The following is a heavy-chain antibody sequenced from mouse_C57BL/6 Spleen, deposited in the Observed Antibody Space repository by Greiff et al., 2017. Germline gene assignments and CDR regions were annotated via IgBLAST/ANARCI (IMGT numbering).Heavy chain of an antibody. CDR2: INPCNGGT. J-gene: IGHJ3*01. CDR1: GYTFTSYW. Sequence: QVQLQQPGTELVKPGASVKLSCKASGYTFTSYWMHWVKQSPGQGLEWIGNINPCNGGTNYNEKFKSKATLTVDKSSSTAYMQLSRLTSEDSAVYYCVYGGSSAWFAYWGQGTLVTVSA. V-gene: IGHV1-53*01. CDR3: VYGGSSAWFAY. D-gene: IGHD1-1*01.